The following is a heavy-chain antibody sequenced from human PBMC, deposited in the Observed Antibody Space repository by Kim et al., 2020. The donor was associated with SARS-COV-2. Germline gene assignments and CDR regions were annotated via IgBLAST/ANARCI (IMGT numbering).Heavy chain of an antibody. CDR3: TKDSGGICSSTSCVHYFHF. CDR1: GFTFSSYA. J-gene: IGHJ4*02. Sequence: GGSLRLSCTASGFTFSSYALSWVRQAPGKGLEWVSAISDSGSSTYYADSAKGRFSISRDYANNTMYLQLNILRADDTAVYYCTKDSGGICSSTSCVHYFHFWGQGPLVTVSS. CDR2: ISDSGSST. V-gene: IGHV3-23*01. D-gene: IGHD2-2*01.